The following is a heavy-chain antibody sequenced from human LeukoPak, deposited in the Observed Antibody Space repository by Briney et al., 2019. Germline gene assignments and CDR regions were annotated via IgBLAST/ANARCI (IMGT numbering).Heavy chain of an antibody. J-gene: IGHJ6*02. CDR3: ARTPDSSGYYYLYYYYYYGMDV. Sequence: GGSLRLSCAASGFAFSSYSMNWVRQAPGKGLEWVSYISSSSSTIYYADSVKGRFTISRDNAKNSLYLQMNSLRAEDTAVYYCARTPDSSGYYYLYYYYYYGMDVWGQGTTVTVSS. V-gene: IGHV3-48*01. CDR2: ISSSSSTI. CDR1: GFAFSSYS. D-gene: IGHD3-22*01.